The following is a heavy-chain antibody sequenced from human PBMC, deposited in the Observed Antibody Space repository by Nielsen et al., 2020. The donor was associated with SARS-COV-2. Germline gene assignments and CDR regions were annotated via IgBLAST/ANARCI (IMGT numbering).Heavy chain of an antibody. V-gene: IGHV4-59*08. CDR2: IYFSGIT. D-gene: IGHD3-16*01. CDR1: GGSISHYY. CDR3: ARHDLGGKYYYGLDV. J-gene: IGHJ6*02. Sequence: SETLSLTCTVAGGSISHYYWSWIWQPPGKGLEWIGNIYFSGITNYNPSLKSRVTISVDTSQNHFSLKLNSVTAADTAVYYCARHDLGGKYYYGLDVWGQGTTVTVSS.